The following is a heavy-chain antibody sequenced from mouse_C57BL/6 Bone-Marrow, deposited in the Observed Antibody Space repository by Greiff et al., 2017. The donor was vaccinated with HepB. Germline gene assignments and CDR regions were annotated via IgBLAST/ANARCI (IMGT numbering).Heavy chain of an antibody. CDR1: GFNIKDDY. V-gene: IGHV14-4*01. CDR2: IDPENGDT. CDR3: ATNYYGSSYLDY. D-gene: IGHD1-1*01. J-gene: IGHJ2*01. Sequence: VQLQQSGAELVRPGASVKLSCTASGFNIKDDYMHWVKQRPEQGLEWIGWIDPENGDTEYASKFQGKATITADTSSNTAYLQLSSLTSEDTADYYCATNYYGSSYLDYGGQGTTLTVSS.